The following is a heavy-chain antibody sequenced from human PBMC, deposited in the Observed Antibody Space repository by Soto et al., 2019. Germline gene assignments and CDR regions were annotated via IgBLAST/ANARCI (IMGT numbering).Heavy chain of an antibody. CDR2: ISSSGRMI. CDR1: GFTLSGYE. J-gene: IGHJ5*01. V-gene: IGHV3-48*03. Sequence: GGSLRLSCAASGFTLSGYEMNWVRQAPGKGLEWVAYISSSGRMIYYADSVKGRFTISRDNAKNSVDLQMNSLRAEDTAVYSCAREGSGIAAGNMYDSWGQGTQVTVSS. CDR3: AREGSGIAAGNMYDS. D-gene: IGHD6-25*01.